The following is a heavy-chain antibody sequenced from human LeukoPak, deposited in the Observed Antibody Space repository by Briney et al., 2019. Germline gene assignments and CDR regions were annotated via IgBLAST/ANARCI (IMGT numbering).Heavy chain of an antibody. J-gene: IGHJ4*02. CDR3: ARDPYSYDTSGPKPFDY. CDR2: ISGSGGST. CDR1: GFTFSSYA. Sequence: PGGSLRLSCAASGFTFSSYAMSWVRQAPGKGLEWVSAISGSGGSTYYADSVKGRFTISRDNSKNTLYLQMNSLRDEDTAVYYCARDPYSYDTSGPKPFDYWGQGTLVTVSS. V-gene: IGHV3-23*01. D-gene: IGHD3-3*01.